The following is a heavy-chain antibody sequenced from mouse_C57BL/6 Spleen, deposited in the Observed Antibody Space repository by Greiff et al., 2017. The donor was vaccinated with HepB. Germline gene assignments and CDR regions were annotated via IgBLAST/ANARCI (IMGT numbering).Heavy chain of an antibody. Sequence: QVQLQQPGAELVMPGASVKLSCKASGYTFTSYWMHWVKQRPGQGLEWIGEIDPSDSYTNYNQKFKGKSTLTVDKSSSTAYMQLSSLTSEDSAVYYCARCPRDYANSYPWYFDVWGTGTTVTVSS. D-gene: IGHD1-1*01. J-gene: IGHJ1*03. CDR1: GYTFTSYW. V-gene: IGHV1-69*01. CDR2: IDPSDSYT. CDR3: ARCPRDYANSYPWYFDV.